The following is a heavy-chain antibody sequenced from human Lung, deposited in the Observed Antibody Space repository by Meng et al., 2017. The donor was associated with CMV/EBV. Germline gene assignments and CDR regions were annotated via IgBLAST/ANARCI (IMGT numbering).Heavy chain of an antibody. CDR1: GFTFSSYA. CDR3: ARDHNLGFDY. CDR2: ISYDGSNK. J-gene: IGHJ4*02. D-gene: IGHD1-1*01. V-gene: IGHV3-30-3*01. Sequence: GGSLRLSCAASGFTFSSYAMHWVRQAPGKGLEWVAVISYDGSNKYYADSVKGRFTISRDNSKNTLYLQMSSLRAEDTAVYYCARDHNLGFDYWGQGTLVTVSS.